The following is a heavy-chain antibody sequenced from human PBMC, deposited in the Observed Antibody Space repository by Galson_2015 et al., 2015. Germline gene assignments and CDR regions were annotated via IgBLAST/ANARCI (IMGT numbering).Heavy chain of an antibody. Sequence: SLRLSCAASGFAFSSYAMGWVRQAPGKGLEWVSVIGGSGVTTYYAESVKGRFTISRDNSKNTLYLQMNGLRAEDTAIYYCAHTFWSGHYYFDYWGQGTLVTVSS. D-gene: IGHD3-3*01. CDR2: IGGSGVTT. J-gene: IGHJ4*02. CDR1: GFAFSSYA. CDR3: AHTFWSGHYYFDY. V-gene: IGHV3-23*01.